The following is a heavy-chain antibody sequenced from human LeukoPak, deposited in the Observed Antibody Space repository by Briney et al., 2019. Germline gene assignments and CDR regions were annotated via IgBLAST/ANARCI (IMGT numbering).Heavy chain of an antibody. CDR1: GFTFDDYA. V-gene: IGHV3-9*01. CDR3: ARGSGSYYDPSVH. D-gene: IGHD3-10*01. J-gene: IGHJ4*02. Sequence: GGTLRLSCAASGFTFDDYAMHWVRQAPGKGLEWVSGISWNSGSIGYADSVKGRFTISRDNAKNSLYLQMNSLRAEDTALYYCARGSGSYYDPSVHWGQGTLVTVSS. CDR2: ISWNSGSI.